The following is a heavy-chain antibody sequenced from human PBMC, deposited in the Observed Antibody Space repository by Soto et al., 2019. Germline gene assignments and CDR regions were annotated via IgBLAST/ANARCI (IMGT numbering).Heavy chain of an antibody. CDR1: GFTFSNYS. CDR3: AKGPTYYYDSSGYHLDY. Sequence: PGGSLRLSCATSGFTFSNYSMNCARQAPGQGLEWVSSISSSSSYIYYADSVKGRFTISRDNAKNSLYLRMNSLRAEDTAVYYCAKGPTYYYDSSGYHLDYWGQRTVVGVSS. D-gene: IGHD3-22*01. CDR2: ISSSSSYI. V-gene: IGHV3-21*01. J-gene: IGHJ4*02.